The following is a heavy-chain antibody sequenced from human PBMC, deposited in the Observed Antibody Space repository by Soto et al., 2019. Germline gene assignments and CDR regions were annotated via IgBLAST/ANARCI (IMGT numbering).Heavy chain of an antibody. D-gene: IGHD3-22*01. CDR1: GFTFSSHG. CDR2: VSFDGTNK. Sequence: QVQLVESGGGVVQPGMTLRLTCTASGFTFSSHGMHWVRQAPGKGREWVAVVSFDGTNKNYADSVRGRFTISRDNSKNTLYLQMSSLMAEDTAVYYCANGDSSGFEYFQSWGQGTLVTVSS. V-gene: IGHV3-30*18. CDR3: ANGDSSGFEYFQS. J-gene: IGHJ1*01.